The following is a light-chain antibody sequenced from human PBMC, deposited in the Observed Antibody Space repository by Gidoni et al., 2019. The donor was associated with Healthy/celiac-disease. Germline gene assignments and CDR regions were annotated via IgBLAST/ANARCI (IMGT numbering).Light chain of an antibody. Sequence: QSALTQPRSVSGSPGQSVTISCTGTSSDVGGDNYVSWYQQHPGKAPKLMIYDVSKRPAGVPDRFSGSKSGNTASLTIAGLQAEDEADYYCCSYAGSYTWVFGGGTKLTVL. V-gene: IGLV2-11*01. CDR3: CSYAGSYTWV. CDR1: SSDVGGDNY. J-gene: IGLJ3*02. CDR2: DVS.